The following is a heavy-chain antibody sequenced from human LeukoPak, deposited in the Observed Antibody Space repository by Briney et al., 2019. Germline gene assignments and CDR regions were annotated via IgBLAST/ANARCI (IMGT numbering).Heavy chain of an antibody. Sequence: SGPTLVKPTQTLTLTCTFSGFSLSTSGVGVGWIRQPPGKALEWLALIYWNDDKRYSPSLKSRLTITKDTSKNQVVLTMTNMDPVDTATYYCVHRGRDGYNWDYWGQGTLVTVSS. J-gene: IGHJ4*02. D-gene: IGHD5-24*01. V-gene: IGHV2-5*01. CDR1: GFSLSTSGVG. CDR3: VHRGRDGYNWDY. CDR2: IYWNDDK.